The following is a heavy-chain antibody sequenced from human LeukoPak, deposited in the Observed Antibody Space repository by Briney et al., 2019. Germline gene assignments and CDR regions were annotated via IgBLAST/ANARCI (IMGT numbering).Heavy chain of an antibody. CDR3: ASRAGDSSGYPSDY. V-gene: IGHV3-23*01. J-gene: IGHJ4*02. Sequence: PGGSLRLSCAASGFTFSSYAMSWVRQAPGKGLEWVSAISGSGGSTYYADSVKGRFTISRDNSKNTLYLQMNSLRAEDTAVYYCASRAGDSSGYPSDYWGQGTLVTVSS. D-gene: IGHD3-22*01. CDR2: ISGSGGST. CDR1: GFTFSSYA.